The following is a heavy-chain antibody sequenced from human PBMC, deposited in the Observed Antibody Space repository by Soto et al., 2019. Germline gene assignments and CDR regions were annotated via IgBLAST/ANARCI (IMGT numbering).Heavy chain of an antibody. D-gene: IGHD3-10*01. J-gene: IGHJ4*02. CDR2: INHGGSS. Sequence: SETLSLTCAVYGGSFSGYYWSWIRQSPGKGLEWIGEINHGGSSNYNPSLKSRVTISVDTSKNQFSLKLSSVTAADTAVYYCARLQFGEGFDYWGQGALVTVSS. CDR1: GGSFSGYY. CDR3: ARLQFGEGFDY. V-gene: IGHV4-34*01.